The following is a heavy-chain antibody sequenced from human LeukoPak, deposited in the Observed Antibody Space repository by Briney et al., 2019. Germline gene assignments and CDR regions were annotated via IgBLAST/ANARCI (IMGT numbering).Heavy chain of an antibody. D-gene: IGHD1-26*01. Sequence: GGSLRLSCAASGFTFSSYAMSWVRRAPGKGLEWVSSISSSSSYIYYADSVKGRFTISRDNAKNSLYLQMNSLRAEDTAVYYCARDYRRENDYWGQGTLVTVSS. CDR2: ISSSSSYI. V-gene: IGHV3-21*01. CDR3: ARDYRRENDY. CDR1: GFTFSSYA. J-gene: IGHJ4*02.